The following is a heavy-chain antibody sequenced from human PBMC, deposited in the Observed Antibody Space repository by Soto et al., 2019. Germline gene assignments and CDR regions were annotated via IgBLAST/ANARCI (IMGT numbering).Heavy chain of an antibody. V-gene: IGHV3-9*01. Sequence: EVQLVESGGGLVQPGRSLRLSCAASGFTFDDYAMHWVRQAPGKGLEWVSGISWNGGNIGYADSVKGRFTISRDNAKNSLFLQMNSLRADDTALYFCAKDLYSRSSGQDYWGQGTPVTVSS. J-gene: IGHJ4*02. CDR1: GFTFDDYA. CDR3: AKDLYSRSSGQDY. CDR2: ISWNGGNI. D-gene: IGHD6-6*01.